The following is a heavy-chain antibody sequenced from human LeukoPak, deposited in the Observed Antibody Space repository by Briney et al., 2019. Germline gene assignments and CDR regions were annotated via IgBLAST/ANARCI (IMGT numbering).Heavy chain of an antibody. D-gene: IGHD3-22*01. CDR3: ATVPQYDSSGYFDY. CDR2: FDPEDGET. V-gene: IGHV1-24*01. CDR1: GYTLTELS. Sequence: GASVKVSCKVSGYTLTELSMHWVRQAPGKGLEWMGGFDPEDGETIYAQKFQGRVTMTEDTSTDTAYMELSSLRSEDTAVYHCATVPQYDSSGYFDYWGQGTLVTVSS. J-gene: IGHJ4*02.